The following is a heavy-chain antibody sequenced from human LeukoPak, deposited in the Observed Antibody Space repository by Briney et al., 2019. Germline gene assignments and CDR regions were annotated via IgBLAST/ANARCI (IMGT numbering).Heavy chain of an antibody. V-gene: IGHV4-31*03. CDR3: ARGIKGKGYDILSGYPLSGVDY. Sequence: SDTLSLTCTVSGGSISSGGYYWSWIRQHPGKGLEWIGYIYYSESTYYNPSLKSRVTISVDTSKNKFSLKLGSVPAADTAVYYCARGIKGKGYDILSGYPLSGVDYWGQGTLVTVSS. D-gene: IGHD3-9*01. J-gene: IGHJ4*02. CDR1: GGSISSGGYY. CDR2: IYYSEST.